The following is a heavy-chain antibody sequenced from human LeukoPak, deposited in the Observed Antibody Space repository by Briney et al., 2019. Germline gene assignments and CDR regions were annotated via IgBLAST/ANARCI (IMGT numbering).Heavy chain of an antibody. CDR3: ARHATFGGGYYFDY. J-gene: IGHJ4*02. CDR2: IYYSGST. Sequence: SETLSLTCTVSGGSISSHYWSWIRQPPGKGLEWIGYIYYSGSTNYNPSLKSRVTISVDTSKNQFSLKLSSVTAADTAVYYCARHATFGGGYYFDYWGQGTLVTVSS. CDR1: GGSISSHY. V-gene: IGHV4-59*08. D-gene: IGHD3-16*01.